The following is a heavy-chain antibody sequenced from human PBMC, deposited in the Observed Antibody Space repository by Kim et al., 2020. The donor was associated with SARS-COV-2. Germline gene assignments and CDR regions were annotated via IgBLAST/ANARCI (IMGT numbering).Heavy chain of an antibody. J-gene: IGHJ2*01. CDR1: GFTFSRYG. Sequence: GGSLRLSCAASGFTFSRYGMHWVRQAPGKGLEWVAVIWYDGSKRYYADSVEGRFTMSRDKSKNTLYLQMNSLRAEDTAVYDCSRRSTGGSSWAFYLWCR. D-gene: IGHD3-16*01. CDR3: SRRSTGGSSWAFYL. V-gene: IGHV3-33*01. CDR2: IWYDGSKR.